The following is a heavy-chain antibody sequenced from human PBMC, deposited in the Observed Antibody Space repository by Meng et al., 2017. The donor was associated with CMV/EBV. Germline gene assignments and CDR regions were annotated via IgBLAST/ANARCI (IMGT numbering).Heavy chain of an antibody. CDR1: GGSISSSSYY. CDR2: INHSGST. Sequence: SETLSLTCTVSGGSISSSSYYWGWIRQPPGKGLEWIGEINHSGSTNYNPSLKSRVTISVDTSKNQFSLKLSSVTAADTAVYYCARGVGYSYGSPGRYNWFDPWGQGTLVTVSS. CDR3: ARGVGYSYGSPGRYNWFDP. J-gene: IGHJ5*02. V-gene: IGHV4-39*07. D-gene: IGHD5-18*01.